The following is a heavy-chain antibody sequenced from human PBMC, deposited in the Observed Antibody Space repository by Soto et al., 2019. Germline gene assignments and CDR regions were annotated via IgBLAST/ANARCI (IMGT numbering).Heavy chain of an antibody. J-gene: IGHJ6*02. Sequence: QVQLVQSGAEVKKPGSSVKVSCKASGGTFSSYAISWVRQAPGHGLEWMGGIIPIFGTANYAQKFQGRVTITADECTSTRYMELSSLISEYTAVYYSGGGLITMVRGVIITGYYGMYVWCQGSTVTVSS. CDR1: GGTFSSYA. D-gene: IGHD3-10*01. CDR3: GGGLITMVRGVIITGYYGMYV. V-gene: IGHV1-69*01. CDR2: IIPIFGTA.